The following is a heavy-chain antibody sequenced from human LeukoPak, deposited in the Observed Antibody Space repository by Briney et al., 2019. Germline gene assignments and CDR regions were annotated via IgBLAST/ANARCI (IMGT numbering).Heavy chain of an antibody. Sequence: SETLSLTCTVPGGSISSYYWSWIRQPTGKGLEWIGRIYTSGSTNYNPSLKSRVTISVDKSKNQFSLKLSSVTAADTAVYYCARVHYYYDSSGYYFDAFDIWGQGTMVTVSS. V-gene: IGHV4-4*07. CDR3: ARVHYYYDSSGYYFDAFDI. J-gene: IGHJ3*02. CDR1: GGSISSYY. D-gene: IGHD3-22*01. CDR2: IYTSGST.